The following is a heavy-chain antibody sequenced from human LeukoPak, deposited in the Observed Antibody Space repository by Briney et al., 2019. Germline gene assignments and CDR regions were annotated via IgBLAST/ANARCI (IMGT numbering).Heavy chain of an antibody. J-gene: IGHJ4*02. V-gene: IGHV3-48*03. CDR2: ISGSGSII. Sequence: PGGSLRLSCAASGFTFSSYEMNWVRQAPGKGLECVSYISGSGSIIYYADSVKGRFTISRDNAKNSLYLQMNSLRAEDTAIYYCARWYYFDTSGYADWGRRTLVTVSS. CDR3: ARWYYFDTSGYAD. D-gene: IGHD3-22*01. CDR1: GFTFSSYE.